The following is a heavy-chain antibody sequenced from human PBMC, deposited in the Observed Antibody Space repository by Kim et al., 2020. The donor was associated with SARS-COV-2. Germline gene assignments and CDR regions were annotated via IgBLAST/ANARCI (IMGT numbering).Heavy chain of an antibody. J-gene: IGHJ6*02. D-gene: IGHD2-15*01. CDR1: GFTFSSYA. CDR2: ISGSGGST. V-gene: IGHV3-23*01. CDR3: AKDRGVVVVAATPRGGMDV. Sequence: GGSLILSCAASGFTFSSYAMSWVRQAPGKGLEWVSAISGSGGSTYYADSVKGRFTISRDNSKNTLYLQMNSLRAEDTAVYYCAKDRGVVVVAATPRGGMDVWGQGTTVTVSS.